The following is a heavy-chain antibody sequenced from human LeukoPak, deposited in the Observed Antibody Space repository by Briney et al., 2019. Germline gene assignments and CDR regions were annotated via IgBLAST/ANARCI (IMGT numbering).Heavy chain of an antibody. Sequence: GGSLRLSCAASGFTFSSYSMNWVRQAPGKGLEWVSSISSRSTYVQYADSVKGRFTISRDNAKNSLYLQMNSLRAEDTAVYYCTKVRLLGALDDAFDVWGQGTMVTVSS. CDR3: TKVRLLGALDDAFDV. V-gene: IGHV3-21*01. CDR1: GFTFSSYS. CDR2: ISSRSTYV. J-gene: IGHJ3*01. D-gene: IGHD7-27*01.